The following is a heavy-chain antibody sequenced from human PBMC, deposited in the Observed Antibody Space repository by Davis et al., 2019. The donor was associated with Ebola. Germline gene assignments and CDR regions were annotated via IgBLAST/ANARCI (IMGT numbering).Heavy chain of an antibody. CDR2: IIPIFGTA. Sequence: SVKVSCKASGYTFTSYGISWVRQAPGQGLEWMGGIIPIFGTANYAQKFQGRVTITADESTSTAYMELSSLRSEDTAVYYCAREGDGYNPRFDYWGQGTLVTVSS. D-gene: IGHD5-24*01. V-gene: IGHV1-69*13. J-gene: IGHJ4*02. CDR1: GYTFTSYG. CDR3: AREGDGYNPRFDY.